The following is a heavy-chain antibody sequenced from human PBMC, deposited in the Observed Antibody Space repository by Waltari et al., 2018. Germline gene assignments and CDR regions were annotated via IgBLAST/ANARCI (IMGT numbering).Heavy chain of an antibody. CDR2: IDSDGIST. D-gene: IGHD3-16*01. J-gene: IGHJ5*02. CDR3: TSCLHLRMNWFDP. V-gene: IGHV3-74*01. CDR1: GFTFNNSW. Sequence: EVQLVESGGGLVQPGGSLRLSCAATGFTFNNSWMHWVRQGPGKGPVWVSRIDSDGISTTYADSVKGRFTISRDNAKNTLYLQMNSLRAEDTAIYYCTSCLHLRMNWFDPWGQGTQVTVSS.